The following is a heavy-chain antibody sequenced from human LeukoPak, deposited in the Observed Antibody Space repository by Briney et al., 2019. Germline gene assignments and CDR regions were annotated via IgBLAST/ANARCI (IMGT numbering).Heavy chain of an antibody. CDR3: ARDFCTGAGCYHALGS. D-gene: IGHD2-15*01. CDR2: IIPILGIA. J-gene: IGHJ5*02. CDR1: GGTFSSYA. V-gene: IGHV1-69*04. Sequence: ASVKVSCKASGGTFSSYAISWVRQAPGQGLEWMGRIIPILGIAKYAQKFQGRVTITADKSTSTAYMELSSLRSEDTAVYYCARDFCTGAGCYHALGSWGQGALVTVSS.